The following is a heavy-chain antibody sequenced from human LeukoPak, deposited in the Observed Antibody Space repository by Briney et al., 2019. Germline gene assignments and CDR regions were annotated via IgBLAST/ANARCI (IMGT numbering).Heavy chain of an antibody. CDR1: GVSVSINNDA. D-gene: IGHD2-21*02. Sequence: SQTLSLTCAISGVSVSINNDAWNWVRQYPTRGLEWLGRTYYRSTWYIDYALSVKSRMTLSPHTSKNQFSLQLNSVTPEDTAVYFCARTTVVATSIDKYDVFDTWGQGAMVTVSS. J-gene: IGHJ3*02. CDR2: TYYRSTWYI. CDR3: ARTTVVATSIDKYDVFDT. V-gene: IGHV6-1*01.